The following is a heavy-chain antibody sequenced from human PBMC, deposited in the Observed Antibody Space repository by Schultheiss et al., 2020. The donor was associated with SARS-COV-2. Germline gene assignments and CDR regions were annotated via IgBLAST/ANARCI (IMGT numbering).Heavy chain of an antibody. J-gene: IGHJ4*02. Sequence: GESLKISCAASGFTFSNYAMSWVRQAPGKGLEWVSVIYSGGSTYYADSVKGRFTISRDNSKNTLYLQMNSLRAEDTAVYYCSRHFDYWGQGTLVTVSS. CDR1: GFTFSNYA. CDR2: IYSGGST. V-gene: IGHV3-53*01. CDR3: SRHFDY.